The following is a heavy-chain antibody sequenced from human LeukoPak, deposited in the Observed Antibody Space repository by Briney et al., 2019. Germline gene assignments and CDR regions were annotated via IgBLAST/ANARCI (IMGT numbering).Heavy chain of an antibody. Sequence: GGSLRLSCSASGFTFSNYDMHWVRQATGTGLEWVSVIGSAGNTYYADSVKGRFTISRENGKNSLYLQMNSLRAEDTAVYYCARGSLSGGYGAYDIWGQGTMVTVSS. CDR3: ARGSLSGGYGAYDI. CDR2: IGSAGNT. V-gene: IGHV3-13*04. D-gene: IGHD5-18*01. CDR1: GFTFSNYD. J-gene: IGHJ3*02.